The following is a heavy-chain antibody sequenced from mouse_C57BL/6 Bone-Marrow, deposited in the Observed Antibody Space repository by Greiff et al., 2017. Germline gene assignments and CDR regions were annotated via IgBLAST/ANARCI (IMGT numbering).Heavy chain of an antibody. CDR1: GYTFTSYG. CDR2: LYPRSGNT. CDR3: ARKECYNYDSSQYYFDY. Sequence: VQLQQSGAELARPGASVKLSCKASGYTFTSYGISWVKQRTGQGLEWIGELYPRSGNTYYNEKFKGKATLTADKSSSNAYMELRSLTSEDSAVYYCARKECYNYDSSQYYFDYWGQGTTLTVSS. V-gene: IGHV1-81*01. D-gene: IGHD1-1*01. J-gene: IGHJ2*01.